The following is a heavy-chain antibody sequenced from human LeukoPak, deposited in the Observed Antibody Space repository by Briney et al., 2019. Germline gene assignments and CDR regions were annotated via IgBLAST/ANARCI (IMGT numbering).Heavy chain of an antibody. D-gene: IGHD5-18*01. J-gene: IGHJ4*02. Sequence: SQTLSHTCAIPGDRVSSNSAAWNWIRQYPTRGLEWLGRTFYRSKSYNDYAVSVKSRVTFNPDTSKNQFSLQLSAVTPEDTAVYYCTRAGSYGYWAFDYWGQGTLVTVSS. CDR2: TFYRSKSYN. V-gene: IGHV6-1*01. CDR3: TRAGSYGYWAFDY. CDR1: GDRVSSNSAA.